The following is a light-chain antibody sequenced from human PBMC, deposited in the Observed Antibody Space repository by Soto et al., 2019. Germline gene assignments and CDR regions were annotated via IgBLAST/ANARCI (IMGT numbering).Light chain of an antibody. CDR1: QSVRSY. CDR3: QRYNNWPLT. V-gene: IGKV3-15*01. Sequence: EVVMTQSPATLSVSPGERATLSCGASQSVRSYLAWYQQKPGQAPRLLIHGASTRAPGIPARFSGSGSGTDFTLTISSLQSEDFAIYYCQRYNNWPLTFGGGTKVESK. J-gene: IGKJ4*01. CDR2: GAS.